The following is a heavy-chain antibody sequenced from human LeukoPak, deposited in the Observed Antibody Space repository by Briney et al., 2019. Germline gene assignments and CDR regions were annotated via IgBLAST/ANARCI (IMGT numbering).Heavy chain of an antibody. CDR1: GFTFSSYA. V-gene: IGHV3-23*01. Sequence: TGGSLRLSCAASGFTFSSYAMSWVRQAPGKGLEWDSAISGSGGSTYYADSVKGRFTISRDNSKNTLYLQMNSLRAEDTAVYYCAKAAAYCGGDCKPPYNWFDPWGQGTLVTVSS. CDR3: AKAAAYCGGDCKPPYNWFDP. D-gene: IGHD2-21*01. J-gene: IGHJ5*02. CDR2: ISGSGGST.